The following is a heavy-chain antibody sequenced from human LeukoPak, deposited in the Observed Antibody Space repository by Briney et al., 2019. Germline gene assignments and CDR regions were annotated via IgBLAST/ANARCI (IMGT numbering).Heavy chain of an antibody. CDR2: IYSGGST. CDR3: ARVGDCGRASCYAIDY. D-gene: IGHD2-2*01. V-gene: IGHV3-66*01. Sequence: PGGSLRLSCAASGFTVSSNYVSWVRQAPGKGLEWVSIIYSGGSTYYTDSVRGRFIISRDISKNTLYLQMNSLRAEDTAVYYCARVGDCGRASCYAIDYWGQGTLVSVSS. CDR1: GFTVSSNY. J-gene: IGHJ4*02.